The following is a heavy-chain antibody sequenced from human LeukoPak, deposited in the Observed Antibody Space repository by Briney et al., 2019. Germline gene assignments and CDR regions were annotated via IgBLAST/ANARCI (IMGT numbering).Heavy chain of an antibody. Sequence: GGSLRLSCAASGFTFSSYGMHWVRQAPGKGLECVAFIRYDGSNKYYADSVKGRFTISRDNSKNTLYLQMNSLRAEDTAVYYCAKDPGLLWFGEYYFDYWGQGTLVTVSS. V-gene: IGHV3-30*02. CDR2: IRYDGSNK. CDR3: AKDPGLLWFGEYYFDY. J-gene: IGHJ4*02. CDR1: GFTFSSYG. D-gene: IGHD3-10*01.